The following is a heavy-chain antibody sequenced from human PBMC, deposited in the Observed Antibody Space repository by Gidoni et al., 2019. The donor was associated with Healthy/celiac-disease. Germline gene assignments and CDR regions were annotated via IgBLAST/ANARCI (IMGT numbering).Heavy chain of an antibody. CDR2: IGTAGDT. CDR3: ARGGPIAVAGAFDY. CDR1: GFPFSSYD. V-gene: IGHV3-13*01. D-gene: IGHD6-19*01. J-gene: IGHJ4*02. Sequence: VQLVESGGGLVQPGGSLSLSCAHSGFPFSSYDMHWVRQATGKGLEWVSAIGTAGDTYYPGSVKGRFTISRENAKNSLYLQMNSLRAGDTAVYYCARGGPIAVAGAFDYWGQGTLVTVSS.